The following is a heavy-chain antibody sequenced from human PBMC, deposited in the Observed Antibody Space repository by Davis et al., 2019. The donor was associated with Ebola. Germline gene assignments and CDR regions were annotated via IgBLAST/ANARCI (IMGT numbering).Heavy chain of an antibody. D-gene: IGHD4-11*01. CDR2: IKQDGSEK. CDR1: GFTFSSYW. Sequence: GESLKISCAASGFTFSSYWMSWVRQAPGKGLEWVANIKQDGSEKYYVDSVKGRITISRDSAKNSLYLQMNSLRADDTAVYYCAREDDYSNDYWGQGTLVTVSS. V-gene: IGHV3-7*03. CDR3: AREDDYSNDY. J-gene: IGHJ4*02.